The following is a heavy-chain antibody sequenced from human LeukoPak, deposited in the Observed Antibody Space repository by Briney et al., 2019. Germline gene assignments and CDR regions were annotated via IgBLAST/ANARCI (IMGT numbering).Heavy chain of an antibody. V-gene: IGHV4-4*02. CDR3: ARHRYYYGSGNSY. CDR2: IYHSGST. Sequence: SETLSLTCAVSGGSISTSNWWSWVRQPPGKGLEWIGQIYHSGSTYYNPSLKSRVTISVDTSTNQFSLKMSSVTAADTAVYYCARHRYYYGSGNSYWGQGTLVTASS. J-gene: IGHJ4*02. D-gene: IGHD3-10*01. CDR1: GGSISTSNW.